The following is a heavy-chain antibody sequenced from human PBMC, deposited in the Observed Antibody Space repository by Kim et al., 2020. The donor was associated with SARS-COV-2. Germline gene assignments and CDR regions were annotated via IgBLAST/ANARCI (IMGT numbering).Heavy chain of an antibody. CDR3: VRGLGDY. CDR1: GFTLSAFW. J-gene: IGHJ4*02. CDR2: IHNYGTMT. V-gene: IGHV3-74*01. Sequence: GGSLRLSCAASGFTLSAFWMHWVRQVPGKGLEWVSRIHNYGTMTTYADSVKGRFTISRDVAKNTLYLQMNTLRAEDTAVYYCVRGLGDYWGQGALVTVSS.